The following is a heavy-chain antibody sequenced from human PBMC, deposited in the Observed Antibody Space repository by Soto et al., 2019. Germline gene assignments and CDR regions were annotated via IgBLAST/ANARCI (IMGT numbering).Heavy chain of an antibody. CDR1: GGSISSGDYY. Sequence: SETLSLTCTVSGGSISSGDYYWSWIRQPPGKGLEWIGYIYYSGSTYYNPSLKSRVTISVDTSKNQFSLKLSSVTAADTAVYYCARDLRWLQLEFAFDIWGQGTVVTVSS. V-gene: IGHV4-30-4*01. CDR2: IYYSGST. J-gene: IGHJ3*02. CDR3: ARDLRWLQLEFAFDI. D-gene: IGHD5-12*01.